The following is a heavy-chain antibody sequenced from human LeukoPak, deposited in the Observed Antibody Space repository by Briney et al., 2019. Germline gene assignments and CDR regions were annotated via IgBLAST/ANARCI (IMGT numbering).Heavy chain of an antibody. CDR3: ARNWANMVMTSFDY. J-gene: IGHJ4*02. V-gene: IGHV3-30-3*01. Sequence: GGSLRLSCAASGFTFSSYAMSWVRQAPGKGLEWVAAVSYDGVHKYYADSVKGRFTISRDDSKNTVFLQMSSLRGEDSAVYYCARNWANMVMTSFDYWGQGTLVTVSS. D-gene: IGHD3-22*01. CDR2: VSYDGVHK. CDR1: GFTFSSYA.